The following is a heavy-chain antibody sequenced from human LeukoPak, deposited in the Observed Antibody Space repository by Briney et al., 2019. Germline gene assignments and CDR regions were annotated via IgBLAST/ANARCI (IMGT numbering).Heavy chain of an antibody. CDR3: AREARYCSSSSCDYFDY. J-gene: IGHJ4*02. Sequence: GGSLRLSCAASGFTFDDYGMSWVRQAPGKGLEWVSGISWNGGSTGYADSVKGRFTISRDNAKNSLYLQMNSLRAEDTAVYYCAREARYCSSSSCDYFDYWGQGTLVTVSS. CDR1: GFTFDDYG. CDR2: ISWNGGST. D-gene: IGHD2-2*01. V-gene: IGHV3-20*04.